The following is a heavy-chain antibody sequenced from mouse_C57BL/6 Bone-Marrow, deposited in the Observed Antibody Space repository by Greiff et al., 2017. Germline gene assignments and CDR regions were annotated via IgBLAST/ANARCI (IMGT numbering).Heavy chain of an antibody. V-gene: IGHV1-64*01. J-gene: IGHJ3*01. Sequence: QVQLQQPGAEPVKPGASVKLSCKASGYTFTSYWMHWVKQRPGQGLEWIGMIHPNSGSTNYNEKFKSKATLTVDKSSSTAYMQLSSLTSEDSAVYYCARVGYYVSLAYWGQGTLVTVSA. D-gene: IGHD2-3*01. CDR2: IHPNSGST. CDR3: ARVGYYVSLAY. CDR1: GYTFTSYW.